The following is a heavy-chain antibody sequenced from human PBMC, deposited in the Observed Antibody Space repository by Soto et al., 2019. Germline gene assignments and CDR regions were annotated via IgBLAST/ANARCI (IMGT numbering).Heavy chain of an antibody. D-gene: IGHD4-17*01. V-gene: IGHV1-2*02. CDR1: GYTFTAYY. CDR2: INPTSGGT. CDR3: ARDPDYGDYWGYFFDS. J-gene: IGHJ4*02. Sequence: SVKVSCKTSGYTFTAYYIHWRRQAPVQGLEWMGWINPTSGGTVYAQNFQDRVTMTRDTSISTAYMELRRLNSDDTAVYYCARDPDYGDYWGYFFDSWGQGTPVTVSS.